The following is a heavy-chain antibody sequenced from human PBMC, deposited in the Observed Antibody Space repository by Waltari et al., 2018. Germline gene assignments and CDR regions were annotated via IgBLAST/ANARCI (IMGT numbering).Heavy chain of an antibody. V-gene: IGHV3-53*02. CDR3: ARDPGPGAFDI. CDR2: IYSGGST. Sequence: EVQLVETGGGLIQPGGSMRLSCAASGFTVVSNFMRWVRQAPGKGLGWVSGIYSGGSTYYADSVKGRFTISRDNSKNTLYLQMNSLRAEDTAVYYCARDPGPGAFDIWGQGTMVTVSS. CDR1: GFTVVSNF. J-gene: IGHJ3*02.